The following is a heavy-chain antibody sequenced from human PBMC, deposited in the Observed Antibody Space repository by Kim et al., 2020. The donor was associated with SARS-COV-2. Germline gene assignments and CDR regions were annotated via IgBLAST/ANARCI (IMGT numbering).Heavy chain of an antibody. CDR2: IGGGGIGT. CDR3: AKSPYFTSGWWFDP. CDR1: GFTFSSYA. Sequence: GGSLILSCAASGFTFSSYAMTWVRQAPGKGLEGVSAIGGGGIGTYYTDSVKGRFTISRDNSKNILYLQMNSLRAEDTALYYCAKSPYFTSGWWFDPWGQGTLVIVSS. J-gene: IGHJ5*02. V-gene: IGHV3-23*01. D-gene: IGHD2-2*01.